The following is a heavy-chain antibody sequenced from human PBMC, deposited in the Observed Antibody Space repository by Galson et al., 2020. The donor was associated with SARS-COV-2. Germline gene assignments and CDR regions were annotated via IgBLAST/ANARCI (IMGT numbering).Heavy chain of an antibody. Sequence: SETLSLTCTVSGDSISISSYYWGWIRQPPGKGLEWIGRIYYSGNTQYNPALKSRVTISVDTSKNQFSLKLTSVTAAASAVYYCARLDMGATGWVDPGGQGSLVTVSS. J-gene: IGHJ5*02. D-gene: IGHD1-26*01. CDR1: GDSISISSYY. CDR2: IYYSGNT. CDR3: ARLDMGATGWVDP. V-gene: IGHV4-39*01.